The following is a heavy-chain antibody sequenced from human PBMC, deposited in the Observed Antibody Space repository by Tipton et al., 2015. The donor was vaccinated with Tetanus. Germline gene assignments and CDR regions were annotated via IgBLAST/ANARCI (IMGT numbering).Heavy chain of an antibody. CDR1: GFDFRNYD. CDR3: ARANYESSKKGPFDS. CDR2: ISNSGRT. Sequence: LRLSCAASGFDFRNYDMHWVRQAPGKGLEWLAYISNSGRTNSNYSLKSRIAISRDTSKNQFSLRLSSVTAADSAVYYCARANYESSKKGPFDSWGQGTLVIVSS. V-gene: IGHV4-59*01. D-gene: IGHD3-3*01. J-gene: IGHJ4*02.